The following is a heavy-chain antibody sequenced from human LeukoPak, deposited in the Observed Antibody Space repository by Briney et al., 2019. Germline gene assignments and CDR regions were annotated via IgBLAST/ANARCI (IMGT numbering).Heavy chain of an antibody. J-gene: IGHJ4*02. V-gene: IGHV4-59*01. CDR2: IYYSGST. D-gene: IGHD5-12*01. CDR1: GGSISSYY. Sequence: SETLSLTCTVSGGSISSYYWSWIRQPPGKGLEWIGYIYYSGSTNYNPSLKSRVTISVDTSKNQFSLKLSSVTAADTAVYYCASLYSGYDSFDYWGQGTLVAVSS. CDR3: ASLYSGYDSFDY.